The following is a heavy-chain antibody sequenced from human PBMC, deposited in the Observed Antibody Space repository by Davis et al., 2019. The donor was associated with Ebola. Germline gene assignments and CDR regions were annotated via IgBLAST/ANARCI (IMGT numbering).Heavy chain of an antibody. CDR1: GFTFSSYS. V-gene: IGHV3-30*03. CDR3: ARVVGGSYGMDV. Sequence: GESLKISCAASGFTFSSYSMNWVRQAPGKGLEWVAVISYDGSNEYYADSVKGRFTISRDNSKNTLYLQMNSLRAEDTAVYYCARVVGGSYGMDVWGQGTTVTVSS. J-gene: IGHJ6*02. D-gene: IGHD3-10*01. CDR2: ISYDGSNE.